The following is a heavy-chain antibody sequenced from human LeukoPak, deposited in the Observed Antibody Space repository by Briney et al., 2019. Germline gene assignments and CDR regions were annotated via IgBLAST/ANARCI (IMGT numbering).Heavy chain of an antibody. V-gene: IGHV1-69*13. CDR1: GGTFFSYD. CDR2: IIPLFGTA. D-gene: IGHD6-19*01. Sequence: ASVHVSCKASGGTFFSYDFIWVRQAPGQGLEWIAGIIPLFGTANYAQKFHGRVTITADESTRTAYMELSSLRSEDTAVYYCARPPEDPPESVADYYYYGMDVWGQGTTVTVSS. CDR3: ARPPEDPPESVADYYYYGMDV. J-gene: IGHJ6*02.